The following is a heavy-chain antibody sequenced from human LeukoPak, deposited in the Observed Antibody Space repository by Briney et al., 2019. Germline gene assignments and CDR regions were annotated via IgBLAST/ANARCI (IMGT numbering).Heavy chain of an antibody. CDR3: TRDFDFWSAI. D-gene: IGHD3-3*01. V-gene: IGHV3-74*01. J-gene: IGHJ4*02. Sequence: GGSLRLSCAASGFTFSSYAMTWVRQAPGKGLEWVSRIRPDGTTTGHADSVKGRFTTSRDNAKNAVFLQMNSLRVEDTAVYYCTRDFDFWSAIWGQGTLVTVSS. CDR2: IRPDGTTT. CDR1: GFTFSSYA.